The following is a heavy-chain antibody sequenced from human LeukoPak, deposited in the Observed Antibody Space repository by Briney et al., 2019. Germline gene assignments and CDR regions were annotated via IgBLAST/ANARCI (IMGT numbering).Heavy chain of an antibody. CDR2: IYPGDSDT. Sequence: GESLKISCKGSGYSFTSYWIGWVRQMPGKGLEWMRIIYPGDSDTRYSPSFQGQVTISTDKSISTAYLQWSSLTASDTAMYYCARLILQNVAAKPENPIDYWGQGTLVTVSS. J-gene: IGHJ4*02. V-gene: IGHV5-51*01. CDR1: GYSFTSYW. CDR3: ARLILQNVAAKPENPIDY. D-gene: IGHD6-13*01.